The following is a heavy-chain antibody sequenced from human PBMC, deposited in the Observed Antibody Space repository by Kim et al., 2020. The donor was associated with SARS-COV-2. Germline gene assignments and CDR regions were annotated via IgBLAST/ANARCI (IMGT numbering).Heavy chain of an antibody. CDR3: ARRSSASGPYDY. CDR1: GYTFSSVD. J-gene: IGHJ4*02. V-gene: IGHV1-3*01. CDR2: INAGKGNT. Sequence: ASVKGSCKASGYTFSSVDLYWLRQAPGQRLEWMGRINAGKGNTEYSQKFQGRVTISRDTSASTAYMELSSLTSEDTAMYYCARRSSASGPYDYWGQGTLVTVSS. D-gene: IGHD3-10*01.